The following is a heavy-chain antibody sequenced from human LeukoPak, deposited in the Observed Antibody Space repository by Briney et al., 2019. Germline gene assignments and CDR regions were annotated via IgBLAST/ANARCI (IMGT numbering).Heavy chain of an antibody. J-gene: IGHJ4*02. D-gene: IGHD3-10*01. CDR1: GFTSDDYA. Sequence: PGGSLRLSCAASGFTSDDYAMHWVRQAPGKGLEWVSLISWDGGNTYYADSVKGRFTISRDNSKNSLYLQMNSLRAEDTALYYCAKDMAAYYYSSGNIDYWGQGTLVTVSS. CDR2: ISWDGGNT. V-gene: IGHV3-43D*03. CDR3: AKDMAAYYYSSGNIDY.